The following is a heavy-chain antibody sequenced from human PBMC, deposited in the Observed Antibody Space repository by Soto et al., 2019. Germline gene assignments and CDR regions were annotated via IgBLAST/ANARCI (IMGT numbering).Heavy chain of an antibody. CDR2: ISAYNGNT. V-gene: IGHV1-18*01. CDR3: ARGRTPIDA. J-gene: IGHJ5*02. Sequence: QVQLVQSGAEVKKPGASVKVSCKASGYTFTNFGISWVRQAPGQGLEWMGWISAYNGNTNYAQNFQGRVTSTTGTSTSTASMELRSLRPDDTPVYYCARGRTPIDAWGQATLITAAS. CDR1: GYTFTNFG. D-gene: IGHD2-15*01.